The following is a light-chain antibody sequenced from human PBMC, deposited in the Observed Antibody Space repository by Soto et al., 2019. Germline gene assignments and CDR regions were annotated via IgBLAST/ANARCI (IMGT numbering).Light chain of an antibody. J-gene: IGKJ2*01. CDR1: QGIASY. CDR2: AAS. Sequence: IPLTQSPSSLSASVGDRVTITCRASQGIASYLAWYQQKPGKAPKLLIYAASTLQSGVPSRFSGSGSGTDFTLTFSSLQPEDFATYYCQHLHTYPYTFGQGTKLEIK. V-gene: IGKV1-9*01. CDR3: QHLHTYPYT.